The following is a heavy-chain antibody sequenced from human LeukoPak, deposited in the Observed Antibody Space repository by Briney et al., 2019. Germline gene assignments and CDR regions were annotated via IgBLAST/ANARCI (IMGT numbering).Heavy chain of an antibody. CDR2: IYYSGST. V-gene: IGHV4-39*07. Sequence: SETLSLTCTVSGGSISSSSYYWGWIRQPPGKGLEWIGSIYYSGSTYYNPSLKSRVTISVDTSKNQFSLKLSSVTAADTAVYYCARSDYYYYYMDVWGKGTTVTISS. CDR1: GGSISSSSYY. J-gene: IGHJ6*03. CDR3: ARSDYYYYYMDV.